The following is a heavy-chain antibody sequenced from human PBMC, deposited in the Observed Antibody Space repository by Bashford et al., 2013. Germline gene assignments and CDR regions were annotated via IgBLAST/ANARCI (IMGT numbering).Heavy chain of an antibody. CDR1: GGTFSSYA. Sequence: SVKVSCKASGGTFSSYAISWVRQAPGQGLEWMGGIIPIFGTANYAQKFQGRVTITADESTSTAYMELSSLRSEDTAVYYCAVLQDIPGKIQYYYGMDVWGQGTTVTVSS. CDR2: IIPIFGTA. V-gene: IGHV1-69*13. J-gene: IGHJ6*02. D-gene: IGHD2-15*01. CDR3: AVLQDIPGKIQYYYGMDV.